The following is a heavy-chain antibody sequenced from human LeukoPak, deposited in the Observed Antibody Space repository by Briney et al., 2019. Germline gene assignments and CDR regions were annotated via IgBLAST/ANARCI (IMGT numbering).Heavy chain of an antibody. CDR1: GYTFTSYG. Sequence: ASVKVSCKASGYTFTSYGISWVRQAPGQGLEWMGWISAYNGNTNYAQKLQGRVTMTTDTSTSTAYMELRSLRSDDTAVYYCARASYDILTGYPGGTDYWGQGTLVTVSS. CDR3: ARASYDILTGYPGGTDY. D-gene: IGHD3-9*01. J-gene: IGHJ4*02. CDR2: ISAYNGNT. V-gene: IGHV1-18*01.